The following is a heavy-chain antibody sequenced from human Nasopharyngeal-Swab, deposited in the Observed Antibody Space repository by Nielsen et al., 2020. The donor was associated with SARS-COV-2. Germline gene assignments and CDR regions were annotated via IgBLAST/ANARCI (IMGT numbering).Heavy chain of an antibody. CDR2: INHSGST. J-gene: IGHJ3*02. D-gene: IGHD3-3*01. Sequence: GSLRLSCVVYGGSFSGYYWSWIRQPPGKGLEWIGEINHSGSTNYNPSLKSRVTISVDTSKNQFSLKLSSVTAADTAVYYCARQSPDDFWSGYYPPDAFDIWGQGTMVTVSS. CDR1: GGSFSGYY. CDR3: ARQSPDDFWSGYYPPDAFDI. V-gene: IGHV4-34*01.